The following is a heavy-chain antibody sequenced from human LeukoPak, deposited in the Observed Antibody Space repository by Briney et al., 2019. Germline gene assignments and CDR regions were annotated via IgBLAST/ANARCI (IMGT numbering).Heavy chain of an antibody. CDR3: ARERDSGGYYSVGY. Sequence: ASVKVSCKASGYTFTSYGISWVRQAPGQGLEWMGWISAYNGNTNYAQKLQGRVTMTTDTSTSTAYMELRSLRSDDTAVYYCARERDSGGYYSVGYWGQATLVTVSS. V-gene: IGHV1-18*01. CDR1: GYTFTSYG. J-gene: IGHJ4*02. CDR2: ISAYNGNT. D-gene: IGHD3-22*01.